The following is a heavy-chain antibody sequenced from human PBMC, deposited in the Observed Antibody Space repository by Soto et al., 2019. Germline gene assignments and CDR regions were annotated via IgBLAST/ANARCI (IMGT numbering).Heavy chain of an antibody. CDR2: ISSSGGTT. V-gene: IGHV3-23*01. Sequence: GGSLRLSCAASGFTFSEYAMSWVRQAPGKGLEWVSSISSSGGTTSYTDSVKGRFTISRDNSKNTLFLQMNGLRAEDTAIYYCTKEPKKSISHDYWGLGTLVTV. CDR1: GFTFSEYA. CDR3: TKEPKKSISHDY. J-gene: IGHJ4*02. D-gene: IGHD2-21*01.